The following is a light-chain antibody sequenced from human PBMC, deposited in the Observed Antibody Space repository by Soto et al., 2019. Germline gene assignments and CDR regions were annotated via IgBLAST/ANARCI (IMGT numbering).Light chain of an antibody. CDR3: QPYNNWPLT. J-gene: IGKJ4*01. CDR1: QSVSSY. CDR2: EAS. V-gene: IGKV3-11*01. Sequence: IVLTQSPGTLSLSPGERATLSCRASQSVSSYLAWYQQKPGQAPRLLMYEASNRATGIPARFSGGGSGTDFTLIIASLEPEDFAIYYCQPYNNWPLTFGGGTKVDIK.